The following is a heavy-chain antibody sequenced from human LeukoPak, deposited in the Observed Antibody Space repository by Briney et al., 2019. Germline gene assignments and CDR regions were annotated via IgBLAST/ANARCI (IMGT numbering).Heavy chain of an antibody. J-gene: IGHJ4*02. CDR1: GGTFSSYT. CDR3: TRLIGGDSRDY. D-gene: IGHD4-17*01. V-gene: IGHV5-51*01. Sequence: KVSCKASGGTFSSYTISWVRQMPGKGLEWMGIIYPGDSDTRYSPSFQGQVTISADKSISTAYLQWSTLKASDTAMYYCTRLIGGDSRDYWGQGTLVTVSS. CDR2: IYPGDSDT.